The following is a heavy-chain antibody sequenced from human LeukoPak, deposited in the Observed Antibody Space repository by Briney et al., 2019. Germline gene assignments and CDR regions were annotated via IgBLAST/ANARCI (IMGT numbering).Heavy chain of an antibody. CDR2: IYPDDSDT. CDR1: GYKFNAYW. J-gene: IGHJ4*02. Sequence: GESLKISCKGSGYKFNAYWIAWVRQMPGKGLEWMGIIYPDDSDTRYSPSFQGQVTISADKSTSTAYLQWSRLKASDSAMYYCARQHGSGSYYSRAIDYWGQGTLVTVSS. CDR3: ARQHGSGSYYSRAIDY. D-gene: IGHD3-10*01. V-gene: IGHV5-51*01.